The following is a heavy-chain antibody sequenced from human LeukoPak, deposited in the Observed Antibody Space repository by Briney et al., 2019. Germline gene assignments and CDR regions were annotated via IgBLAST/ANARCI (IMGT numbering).Heavy chain of an antibody. CDR1: GFTFSNYA. J-gene: IGHJ4*02. D-gene: IGHD5-12*01. CDR3: GRHRGYSGYEVTY. Sequence: GGSLRLSCAASGFTFSNYAMSWVRQAPGKGLEWISSQTGTATSTYYSDSVKGRFTISRDNSKNTLYLQMNSLRAADTAVYYCGRHRGYSGYEVTYWGQGTLVIVSS. CDR2: QTGTATST. V-gene: IGHV3-23*01.